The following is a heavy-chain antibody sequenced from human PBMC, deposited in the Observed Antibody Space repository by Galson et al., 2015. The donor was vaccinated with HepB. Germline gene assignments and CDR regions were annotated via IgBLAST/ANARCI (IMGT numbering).Heavy chain of an antibody. CDR1: GGSISSSNW. D-gene: IGHD3-22*01. J-gene: IGHJ3*02. CDR2: IYHSGST. Sequence: ETLSLTCAVSGGSISSSNWWSWVRQPPGKGLEWIGEIYHSGSTNYNPSLKSRVTISVDKSKNQFSLKLSSVTAADTAVYYCARDFAYYDSSGYAPIEIWGQGTMVTVSS. CDR3: ARDFAYYDSSGYAPIEI. V-gene: IGHV4-4*02.